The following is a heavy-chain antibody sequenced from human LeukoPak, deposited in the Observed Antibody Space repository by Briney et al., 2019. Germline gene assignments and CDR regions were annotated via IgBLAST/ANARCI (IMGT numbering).Heavy chain of an antibody. J-gene: IGHJ5*02. Sequence: SETLSLTCTVSGGSISSSSYYWGWIRQPPGKGLEWIGSIYYSGSTYYNPSLKSRVTISVDTSKNQFSLKLSSVTAADTAVYYCATQRGAHYDFWSGHFNNWFDPWGQGTLVTVSS. V-gene: IGHV4-39*01. D-gene: IGHD3-3*01. CDR1: GGSISSSSYY. CDR2: IYYSGST. CDR3: ATQRGAHYDFWSGHFNNWFDP.